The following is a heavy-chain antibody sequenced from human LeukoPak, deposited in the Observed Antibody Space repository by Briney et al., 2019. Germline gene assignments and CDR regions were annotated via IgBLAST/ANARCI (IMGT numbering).Heavy chain of an antibody. V-gene: IGHV4-34*01. CDR2: INHSGST. J-gene: IGHJ4*02. CDR3: VNLGYCSSTRCYNEDY. Sequence: SETLSLTCAVYGGSFSGYYWSWICQPPGEGLEWIGEINHSGSTNYNPSLKSRVTISVDTSKNQFSLKLSSVTAADTAVYYCVNLGYCSSTRCYNEDYWGQGTLVTVSS. CDR1: GGSFSGYY. D-gene: IGHD2-2*02.